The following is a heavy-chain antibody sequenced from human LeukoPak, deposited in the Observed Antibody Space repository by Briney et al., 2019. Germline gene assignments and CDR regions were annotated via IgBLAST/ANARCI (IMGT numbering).Heavy chain of an antibody. CDR2: IRYDGSYK. CDR1: GFTFSTYG. J-gene: IGHJ6*03. D-gene: IGHD1-1*01. V-gene: IGHV3-30*02. Sequence: GGSLRLSCAASGFTFSTYGMQWVRQAPGKGLEWVAFIRYDGSYKYYADSVKGRFTISRDNSKNTLYLQMNSLRAEDTAVYYCARDLGGTTSYYYYYMDVWGKGTTVTVSS. CDR3: ARDLGGTTSYYYYYMDV.